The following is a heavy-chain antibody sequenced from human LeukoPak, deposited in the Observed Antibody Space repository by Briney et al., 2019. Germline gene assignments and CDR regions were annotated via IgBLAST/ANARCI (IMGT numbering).Heavy chain of an antibody. CDR2: IYWNDDK. CDR3: AHTTQFQLWTPRYYFDY. D-gene: IGHD5-18*01. J-gene: IGHJ4*02. CDR1: GFSLSTSGVG. V-gene: IGHV2-5*01. Sequence: SGPTLVNPTQTLTLTCTFSGFSLSTSGVGVGWIRQPPGKALEWLALIYWNDDKRYSPSLKSRLTITKDTSKNQVVLTMTNMDPVHTATHYCAHTTQFQLWTPRYYFDYWGQGTLVTVSS.